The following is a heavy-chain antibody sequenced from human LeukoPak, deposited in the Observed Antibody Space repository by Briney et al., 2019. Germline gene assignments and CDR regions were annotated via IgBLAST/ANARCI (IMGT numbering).Heavy chain of an antibody. CDR2: IYHSGST. CDR1: GGSISSSDW. D-gene: IGHD4-17*01. V-gene: IGHV4-4*02. J-gene: IGHJ5*02. Sequence: PSETLSLTCAVSGGSISSSDWWSWVRQPPGKGLEWIGEIYHSGSTNYNPSLKSRVTMSVDTSKNQFSLKLSSVTAADTAVYYCARAPVTNPNWFDPWGQGTLVTVSS. CDR3: ARAPVTNPNWFDP.